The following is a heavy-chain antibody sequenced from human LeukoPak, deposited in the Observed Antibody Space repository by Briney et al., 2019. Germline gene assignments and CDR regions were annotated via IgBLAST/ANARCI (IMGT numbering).Heavy chain of an antibody. D-gene: IGHD6-19*01. CDR2: IEKDGSEI. CDR3: AAGAGWLIDW. CDR1: GFTFSNYW. J-gene: IGHJ4*02. V-gene: IGHV3-7*01. Sequence: PGGSLRLSCAASGFTFSNYWMNWVRQVPGKGMEWVAIIEKDGSEILYVDSVKGRFTISRDNAKNSLYLQMNSLRAEDTAVYYCAAGAGWLIDWWGQGTLVTVSS.